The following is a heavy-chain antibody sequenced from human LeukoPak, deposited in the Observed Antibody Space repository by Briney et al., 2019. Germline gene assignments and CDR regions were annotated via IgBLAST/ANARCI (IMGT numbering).Heavy chain of an antibody. CDR3: ARGAYSSGWVYFDH. CDR1: GFTFSSDN. CDR2: ISFSVNTK. V-gene: IGHV3-48*04. Sequence: GGSLRLSCAASGFTFSSDNVNWVRQAPGKGLEWVSYISFSVNTKYYGDSVKGRFTISRDNAKNSLYLHMDSLRAEDTAVYYCARGAYSSGWVYFDHWGQGTLVTVSS. J-gene: IGHJ4*02. D-gene: IGHD6-19*01.